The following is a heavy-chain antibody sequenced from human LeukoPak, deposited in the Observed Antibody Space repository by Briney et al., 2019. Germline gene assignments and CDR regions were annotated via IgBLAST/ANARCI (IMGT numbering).Heavy chain of an antibody. V-gene: IGHV1-69*13. CDR2: IIPIFGTA. D-gene: IGHD2-15*01. J-gene: IGHJ3*02. CDR3: ARDGYCSGGSCYTSYAFDI. Sequence: SVKVSCKASGATFSSYAISWVRQAPGQGREWMGGIIPIFGTANYAQKFQGRVTITADESTSTAYMELSSLRSEDTAVYYCARDGYCSGGSCYTSYAFDIWGQGTMVTVSS. CDR1: GATFSSYA.